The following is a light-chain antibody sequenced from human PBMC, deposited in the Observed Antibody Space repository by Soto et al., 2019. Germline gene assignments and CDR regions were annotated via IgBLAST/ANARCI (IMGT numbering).Light chain of an antibody. CDR2: GAS. J-gene: IGKJ5*01. CDR1: QSVSSN. CDR3: QQANSFPIT. Sequence: EMVMTQSPPTLSVSPGARAPLSCRASQSVSSNLAWYQQKPGQAPRLLIYGASTRATGIPDRFSGSGSGTEFTLTINSLQSEDFATYYCQQANSFPITFGQGTRLEIK. V-gene: IGKV3-15*01.